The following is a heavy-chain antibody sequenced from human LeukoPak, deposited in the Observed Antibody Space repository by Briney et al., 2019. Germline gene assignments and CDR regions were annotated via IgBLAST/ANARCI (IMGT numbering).Heavy chain of an antibody. CDR1: GFTFSSFD. CDR2: IGTASDT. V-gene: IGHV3-13*01. D-gene: IGHD1-1*01. J-gene: IGHJ6*03. Sequence: GGSLRLSCAASGFTFSSFDMHWVRQPTGQGLEWVSTIGTASDTYYPGSVEGRFTLSRDNAKNSLYLQMNSLTAGDTAVYYCARGPPRGKYYYMDVWGKETTVTVSS. CDR3: ARGPPRGKYYYMDV.